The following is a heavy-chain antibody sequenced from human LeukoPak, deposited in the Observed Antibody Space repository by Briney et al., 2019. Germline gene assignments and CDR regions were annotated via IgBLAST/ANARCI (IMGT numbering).Heavy chain of an antibody. D-gene: IGHD3-22*01. CDR2: LSGTGGST. Sequence: GGSLRLSCAASGFTFSNYAMSWVRQAPGKGLEWVSTLSGTGGSTYYADSVKGRFTISRDNAKNSLYLQMNSLRAEDTAVYYCARYYDSSGYYFDYWGQGTLVTVSS. CDR3: ARYYDSSGYYFDY. J-gene: IGHJ4*02. V-gene: IGHV3-23*01. CDR1: GFTFSNYA.